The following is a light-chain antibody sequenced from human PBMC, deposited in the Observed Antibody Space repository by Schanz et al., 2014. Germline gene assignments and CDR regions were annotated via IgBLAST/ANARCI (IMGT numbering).Light chain of an antibody. J-gene: IGLJ2*01. CDR1: SSDVGGYNY. Sequence: QSALTQPASVSGSPGQSITISCTGTSSDVGGYNYVSWYQHHPGKAPKLMIYDVSNRPSGVSDRFSGSKSGNTASLTISGLQAEDEADYYCSSYTSTSYVVFGGGTKLTVL. CDR3: SSYTSTSYVV. V-gene: IGLV2-14*03. CDR2: DVS.